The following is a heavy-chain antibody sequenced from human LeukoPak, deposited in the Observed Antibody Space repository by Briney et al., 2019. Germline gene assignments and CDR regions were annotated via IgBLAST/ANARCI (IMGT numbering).Heavy chain of an antibody. D-gene: IGHD2-15*01. Sequence: GGSLPLSCLASGLTFSYFYMTWIRQAAGKGLEWVSFISSSGCPIYYADPVKGRFTISRDNAKNSLYLQMNSLRAEDTAVYYCARSVVAATETFDYWGQGTLVTVSS. V-gene: IGHV3-11*04. CDR3: ARSVVAATETFDY. J-gene: IGHJ4*02. CDR1: GLTFSYFY. CDR2: ISSSGCPI.